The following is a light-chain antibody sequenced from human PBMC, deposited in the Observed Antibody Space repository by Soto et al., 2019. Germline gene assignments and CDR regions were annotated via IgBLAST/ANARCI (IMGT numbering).Light chain of an antibody. CDR3: QSYDNSLSVHVV. CDR2: VNS. CDR1: SSNIGAGYD. Sequence: QAVVTQPPSVSGAPGQRVTISCTGPSSNIGAGYDVHWYQQVPGTSPKLLIFVNSNRPSGVPDRFSGSKSGTSASLAITGLQAEDEADYYCQSYDNSLSVHVVFGGGTKLTVL. V-gene: IGLV1-40*01. J-gene: IGLJ2*01.